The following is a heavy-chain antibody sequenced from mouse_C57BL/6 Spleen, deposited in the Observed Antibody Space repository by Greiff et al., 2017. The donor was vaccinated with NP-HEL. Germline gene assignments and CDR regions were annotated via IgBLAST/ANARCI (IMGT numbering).Heavy chain of an antibody. D-gene: IGHD3-2*02. V-gene: IGHV1-22*01. CDR3: ARRGTAQAPFAY. J-gene: IGHJ3*01. Sequence: VHVKQSGPELVKPGASVKMSCKASGYTFTDYNMHWVKQSHGKSLEWIGYINPNNGGTSYNQKFKGKATLTVNKSSSTAYMELRSLTSEDSAVYYCARRGTAQAPFAYWGQGTLVTVSA. CDR1: GYTFTDYN. CDR2: INPNNGGT.